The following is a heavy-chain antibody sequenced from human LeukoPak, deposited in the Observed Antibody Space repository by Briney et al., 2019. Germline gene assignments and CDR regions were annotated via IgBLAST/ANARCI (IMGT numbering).Heavy chain of an antibody. CDR2: ISGSGGST. V-gene: IGHV3-23*01. CDR3: AKSPPSGYDILTGYYNELALVY. J-gene: IGHJ4*02. D-gene: IGHD3-9*01. CDR1: GFTFSSYA. Sequence: GGSLRLSCAASGFTFSSYAMSWVRQAPGKGLEWVSAISGSGGSTYYADSVKGRFTISRDNSKNTLYLQMNSLRAEDTAVYYCAKSPPSGYDILTGYYNELALVYWGQGTLVTVSS.